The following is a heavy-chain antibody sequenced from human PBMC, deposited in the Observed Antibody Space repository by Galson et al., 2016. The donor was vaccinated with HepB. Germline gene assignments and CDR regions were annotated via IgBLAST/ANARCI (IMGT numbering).Heavy chain of an antibody. CDR3: ANIGAFNI. CDR1: GFIVSYNY. J-gene: IGHJ3*02. CDR2: IYSAGKT. Sequence: SLRLSCAASGFIVSYNYITWVRQPPGKGLEWVSLIYSAGKTYYADSVKGRYTISRDHSKNTVYLQMNSLRADDTAMYYCANIGAFNIWGQGTMVTVSS. V-gene: IGHV3-53*01.